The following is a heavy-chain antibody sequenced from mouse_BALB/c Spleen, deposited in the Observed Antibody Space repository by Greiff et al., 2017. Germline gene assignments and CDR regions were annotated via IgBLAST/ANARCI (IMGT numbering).Heavy chain of an antibody. Sequence: EVKLVESGPGLVKPSQSLSLTCTVTGYSITSDYAWNWIRQFPGNKLEWMGYISYSGSTSYNPSLKRRISITRDTSKNQFFLQLNSVTTEDTATYYCARGAARATPWFAYWGQGTLVTVSA. CDR3: ARGAARATPWFAY. V-gene: IGHV3-2*02. CDR1: GYSITSDYA. D-gene: IGHD3-1*01. CDR2: ISYSGST. J-gene: IGHJ3*01.